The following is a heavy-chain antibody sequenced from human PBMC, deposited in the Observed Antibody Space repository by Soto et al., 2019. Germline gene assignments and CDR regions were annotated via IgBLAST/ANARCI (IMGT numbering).Heavy chain of an antibody. Sequence: PSETLSLTCTVSGGSISNYYWSWIRQPPGKGLEWIGYIYYSGSTNYNPSLKSRVTISVDTSKNQFSLRLSSVTAADTAVYYCAREVRVAYFDYWGQGTVVTVSS. CDR2: IYYSGST. CDR3: AREVRVAYFDY. J-gene: IGHJ4*02. V-gene: IGHV4-59*01. CDR1: GGSISNYY.